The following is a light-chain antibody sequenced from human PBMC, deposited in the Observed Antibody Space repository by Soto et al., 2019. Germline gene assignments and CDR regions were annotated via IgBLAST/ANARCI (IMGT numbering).Light chain of an antibody. CDR1: SSNIGGNS. CDR3: GSWDSSLSAYV. V-gene: IGLV1-51*01. J-gene: IGLJ1*01. Sequence: QSVLTQPPSVSAAPGHNVTISCSGSSSNIGGNSVSWYQQLPGTAPKLLIYDDNKRTSCIPDRFSGSKSGTSATLGITGFQTGDEADYYGGSWDSSLSAYVFGTGTKVTVL. CDR2: DDN.